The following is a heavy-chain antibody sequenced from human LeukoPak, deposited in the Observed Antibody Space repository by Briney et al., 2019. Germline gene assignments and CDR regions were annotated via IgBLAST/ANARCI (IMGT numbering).Heavy chain of an antibody. CDR3: ARRFDS. J-gene: IGHJ4*02. CDR1: GFTLSTHS. CDR2: ISSTGTI. V-gene: IGHV3-48*03. Sequence: PGGSLRLSCAASGFTLSTHSMNWVRQASGKGLEWVSYISSTGTIYYADSAKGRFTISRDNAKNSLYLQMNSLRAEDTAIYYCARRFDSWGQGTLVTVSS.